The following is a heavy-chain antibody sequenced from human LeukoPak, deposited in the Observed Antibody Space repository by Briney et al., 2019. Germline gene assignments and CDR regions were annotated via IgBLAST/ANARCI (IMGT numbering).Heavy chain of an antibody. CDR1: GYSFTSYW. J-gene: IGHJ5*02. CDR3: ARTGVADIVVVPAASWFDP. Sequence: GESLKISCKGSGYSFTSYWIGWVRQMPGKGLEWMGIIYPGDSDTRYSPSFQGQVTISADKSISTAYLQWSSLKASDTAMYYCARTGVADIVVVPAASWFDPWGQGTLVTVSS. CDR2: IYPGDSDT. D-gene: IGHD2-2*01. V-gene: IGHV5-51*01.